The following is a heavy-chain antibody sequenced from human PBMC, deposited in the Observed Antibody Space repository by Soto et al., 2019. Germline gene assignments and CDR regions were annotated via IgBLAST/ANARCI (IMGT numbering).Heavy chain of an antibody. Sequence: QGQLVESGGGVVQPGRSLRLSCAASGFTFSSYGMHWVRQAPGKGLEWVAVIWYDGSNKYYADSVKGRFTISRDNSKKPLYLQMNSLRAEDTAVYYCARDHYDSRDKEGCFDYWGQGTLVTVSS. J-gene: IGHJ4*02. D-gene: IGHD3-22*01. CDR1: GFTFSSYG. V-gene: IGHV3-33*01. CDR3: ARDHYDSRDKEGCFDY. CDR2: IWYDGSNK.